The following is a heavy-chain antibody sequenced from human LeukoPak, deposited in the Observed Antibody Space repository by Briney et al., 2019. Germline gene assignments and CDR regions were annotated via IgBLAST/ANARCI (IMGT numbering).Heavy chain of an antibody. CDR3: TRDIVSIGQPYYFDY. V-gene: IGHV3-49*04. CDR2: IRSQAYSGTT. J-gene: IGHJ4*02. CDR1: GFTFGYHA. Sequence: PGGSLRLSCTASGFTFGYHAINWVRQAPGRGLEWVGFIRSQAYSGTTEYATSVKDRFTISRDDSKSVAYLQMNSLKTEDTAVYYCTRDIVSIGQPYYFDYWGQGTLVTVSS. D-gene: IGHD2-15*01.